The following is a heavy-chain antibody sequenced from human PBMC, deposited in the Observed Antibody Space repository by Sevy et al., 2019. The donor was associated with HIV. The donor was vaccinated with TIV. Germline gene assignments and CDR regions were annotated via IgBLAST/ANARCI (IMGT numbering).Heavy chain of an antibody. CDR2: LSGSGSTT. Sequence: GGSLRLSCAASGFTFSNYAMTWVRQAPGRGLKWVSTLSGSGSTTYYADSVKGRFTISRDNSKNTLYLQMNSLRAEDTAVYYCAKGVMAVAATFDYWGQGTLVTVSS. D-gene: IGHD6-19*01. CDR1: GFTFSNYA. V-gene: IGHV3-23*01. J-gene: IGHJ4*02. CDR3: AKGVMAVAATFDY.